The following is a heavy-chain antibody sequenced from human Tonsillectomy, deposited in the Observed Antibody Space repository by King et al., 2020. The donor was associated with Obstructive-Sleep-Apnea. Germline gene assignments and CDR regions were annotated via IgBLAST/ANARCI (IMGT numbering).Heavy chain of an antibody. CDR3: ESHSSGWNFDY. CDR1: GFTFSSYR. Sequence: VQLVESGGGLVQPGGSLRLSCESSGFTFSSYRMSWVRQAPGKGREWVANIKHDGSEKYYVDSVKGRFTTSRDNAKNSLYLQMNSLRAEHTAVYYCESHSSGWNFDYWGQGTLVTVSS. J-gene: IGHJ4*02. V-gene: IGHV3-7*01. CDR2: IKHDGSEK. D-gene: IGHD6-19*01.